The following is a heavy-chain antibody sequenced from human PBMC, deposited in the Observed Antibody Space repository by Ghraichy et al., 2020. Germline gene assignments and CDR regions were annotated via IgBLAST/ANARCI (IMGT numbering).Heavy chain of an antibody. V-gene: IGHV1-24*01. D-gene: IGHD3-10*01. CDR2: FDPEDGET. CDR3: ATAVRLVRGVITIYFDY. J-gene: IGHJ4*02. Sequence: ASVKVSCKVSGYTLTELSMHWVRQAPGKGLEWMGGFDPEDGETIYAQKFQGRVTMTEDTSTDTAYMELSSLRSEDTAVYYCATAVRLVRGVITIYFDYWGQGTLVTVSS. CDR1: GYTLTELS.